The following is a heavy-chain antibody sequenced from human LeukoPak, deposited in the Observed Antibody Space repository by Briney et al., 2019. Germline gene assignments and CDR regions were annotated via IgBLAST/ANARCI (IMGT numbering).Heavy chain of an antibody. D-gene: IGHD2-2*01. CDR2: IKQDGSDK. CDR3: ASDVGRSSWSDS. CDR1: GFTFSSYW. V-gene: IGHV3-7*01. J-gene: IGHJ5*01. Sequence: PGGSLRLSCAASGFTFSSYWMSWVRQAPGKGLEWVANIKQDGSDKYYVDSVKGRFAISRDNAKNSLYLQMNSLRAEDTAVYYCASDVGRSSWSDSWGQGTLVTVSS.